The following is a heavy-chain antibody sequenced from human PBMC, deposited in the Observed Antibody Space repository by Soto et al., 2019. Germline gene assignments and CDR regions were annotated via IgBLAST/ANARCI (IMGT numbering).Heavy chain of an antibody. CDR1: GFTFNSYS. J-gene: IGHJ6*02. D-gene: IGHD5-12*01. V-gene: IGHV3-21*01. CDR2: ISSSSTYI. CDR3: AKDVYSGHDYYYYYGLDV. Sequence: GGSLRLSCEASGFTFNSYSMNWVRQAPGKGLEWVSFISSSSTYIYYADSVRGRFTISRDNAKNSLYLQMNSPRPEDTAVYYCAKDVYSGHDYYYYYGLDVWGQGTTVTVSS.